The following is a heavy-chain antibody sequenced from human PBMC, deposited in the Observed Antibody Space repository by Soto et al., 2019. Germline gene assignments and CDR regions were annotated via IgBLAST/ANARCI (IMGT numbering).Heavy chain of an antibody. CDR1: GFTFSSYS. CDR3: ARDHDYGDKTFDY. CDR2: ISSSSSYI. D-gene: IGHD4-17*01. J-gene: IGHJ4*02. Sequence: GGSLRLSCAASGFTFSSYSMNWVRQAPGKGLEWVSSISSSSSYIYYADSVKGRFTISRDNAKNSLYLQMNSLRAEDTAVYYCARDHDYGDKTFDYWGQGTLVTVSS. V-gene: IGHV3-21*01.